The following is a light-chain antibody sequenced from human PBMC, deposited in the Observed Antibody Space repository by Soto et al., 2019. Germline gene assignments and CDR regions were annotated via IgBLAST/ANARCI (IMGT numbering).Light chain of an antibody. CDR3: QQCGPSLRYT. CDR2: GTS. Sequence: EVVLTQSPDTLSLSPGETATLSCRASQAVTGNYLAWYQQKPGQAPRLLIYGTSNRATGIPDRFSGSWSGTDFTLTISGLEPEDFAVYYCQQCGPSLRYTFGQGTKLEIK. J-gene: IGKJ2*01. CDR1: QAVTGNY. V-gene: IGKV3-20*01.